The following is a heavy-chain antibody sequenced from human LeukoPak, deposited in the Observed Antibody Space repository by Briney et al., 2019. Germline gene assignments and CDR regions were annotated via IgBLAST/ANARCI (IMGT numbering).Heavy chain of an antibody. CDR2: IYYSGST. CDR1: GGSISSHY. J-gene: IGHJ3*02. D-gene: IGHD2-2*01. V-gene: IGHV4-59*11. Sequence: SETLSLTCTVSGGSISSHYWSWIRQPPGKGLEWIGYIYYSGSTNYNPSLKSRVTISVDTSKNQSSLKLSSVTAADTAVYYCARDYCSSTSCYDAFDIWGQGTMVTVSS. CDR3: ARDYCSSTSCYDAFDI.